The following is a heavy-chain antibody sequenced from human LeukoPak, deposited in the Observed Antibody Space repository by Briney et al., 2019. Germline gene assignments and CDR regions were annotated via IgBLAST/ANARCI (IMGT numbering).Heavy chain of an antibody. Sequence: SETLSLTCTVSGGSISSYYWSWIRQPPGKGLEWIGYIYYSGSANYNPSLKSRVTISVDTSKNQFSLKLSSVTAADTAVYYCARLTGYDWESSYDYWGQGTLVTVSS. CDR3: ARLTGYDWESSYDY. D-gene: IGHD5-12*01. CDR1: GGSISSYY. V-gene: IGHV4-59*01. J-gene: IGHJ4*02. CDR2: IYYSGSA.